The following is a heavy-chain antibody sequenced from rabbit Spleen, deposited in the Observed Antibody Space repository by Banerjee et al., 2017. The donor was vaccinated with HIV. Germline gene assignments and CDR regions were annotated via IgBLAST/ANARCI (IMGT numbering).Heavy chain of an antibody. D-gene: IGHD8-1*01. CDR2: IDVGRSGVT. J-gene: IGHJ6*01. Sequence: QSLEESGGDLVKPGASLTLTCIASGVSFSGDSYMCWVRQAPGKGLEWIACIDVGRSGVTYFANWAKGRFTISKPSSTTVTLQMTSLTAADTATYFCARDTGSSFSSYGMDLWGPATLVTVS. CDR1: GVSFSGDSY. CDR3: ARDTGSSFSSYGMDL. V-gene: IGHV1S40*01.